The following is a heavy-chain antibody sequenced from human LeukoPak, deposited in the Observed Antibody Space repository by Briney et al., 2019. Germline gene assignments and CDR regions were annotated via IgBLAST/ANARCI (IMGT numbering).Heavy chain of an antibody. J-gene: IGHJ4*02. CDR1: GFTFSSYA. V-gene: IGHV3-30-3*01. CDR3: ATNERGTFFASFDY. D-gene: IGHD2/OR15-2a*01. Sequence: GGSLRLSCAASGFTFSSYAMHWVRQAPGKGLEWVAVISYDGSNKYYADSVKGRFTISRDNSKNTLYLQMNSLRAEDTAVYYCATNERGTFFASFDYWGQGTLVTVSS. CDR2: ISYDGSNK.